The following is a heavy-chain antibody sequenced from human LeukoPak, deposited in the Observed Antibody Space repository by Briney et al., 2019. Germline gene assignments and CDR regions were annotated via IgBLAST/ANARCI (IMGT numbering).Heavy chain of an antibody. V-gene: IGHV3-74*01. CDR3: AGGAGGGSWD. CDR2: IDRDGSST. Sequence: GGSLRLSCAASGFIFSSYWMHWVRQAPGKGLVWVSRIDRDGSSTTYADSVKGRFTISRGNAKNTLYLQMNSLRAEDTAVYYCAGGAGGGSWDWGQGTLVTVSS. CDR1: GFIFSSYW. D-gene: IGHD2-15*01. J-gene: IGHJ4*02.